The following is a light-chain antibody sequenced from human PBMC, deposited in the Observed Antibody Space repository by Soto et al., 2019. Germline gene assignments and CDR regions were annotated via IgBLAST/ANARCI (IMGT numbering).Light chain of an antibody. CDR2: LGS. V-gene: IGKV2-28*01. J-gene: IGKJ1*01. Sequence: DIVMTQSPLSLPVTPGEPASISCRSSQSLLHSNGYNYLDWYLQKPGQSPQLLIYLGSNRASGVPDRFSGSGSGTDFTLNISRVEAEDVGVYYCKQARQTGWTFGQGTKVEIK. CDR1: QSLLHSNGYNY. CDR3: KQARQTGWT.